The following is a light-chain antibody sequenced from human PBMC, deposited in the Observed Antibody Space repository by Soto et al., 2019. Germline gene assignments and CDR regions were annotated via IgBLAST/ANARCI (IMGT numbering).Light chain of an antibody. Sequence: SALTQPASVSGSPVQSITISCTGTSSDIGGYNYVSWYQHHPGKAPKLMIYDVSNRPSGVSNRFSGSKSVNTASLTISGLQAEDEADYDCGSNASSSVLFGGGTKLTVL. CDR2: DVS. CDR3: GSNASSSVL. CDR1: SSDIGGYNY. J-gene: IGLJ2*01. V-gene: IGLV2-14*03.